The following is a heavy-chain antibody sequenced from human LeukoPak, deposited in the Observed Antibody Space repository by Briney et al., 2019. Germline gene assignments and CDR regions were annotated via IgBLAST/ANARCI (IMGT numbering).Heavy chain of an antibody. V-gene: IGHV4-4*07. D-gene: IGHD3/OR15-3a*01. CDR1: GGSISSYY. Sequence: SETLSLTCTVSGGSISSYYWSWIRQPAGKGLEWIGRIYTSGSTNYNPSLKSRVTISVDTSKNQFSLKLSSVTAADTAVYYCARYVFSGVVTHGPFDYWGQGTLVTVSS. CDR3: ARYVFSGVVTHGPFDY. J-gene: IGHJ4*02. CDR2: IYTSGST.